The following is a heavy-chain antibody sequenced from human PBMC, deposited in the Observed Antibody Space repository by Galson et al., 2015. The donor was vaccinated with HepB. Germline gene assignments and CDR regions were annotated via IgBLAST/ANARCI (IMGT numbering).Heavy chain of an antibody. J-gene: IGHJ4*02. V-gene: IGHV3-23*01. CDR1: GFTFSNYA. CDR2: ISGRGGTT. D-gene: IGHD6-13*01. CDR3: AKALPSSSWYFDY. Sequence: SLRLSCAASGFTFSNYAMNWVRQAPGKGLEWVSCISGRGGTTYYADSVKGRFTITRDDPNNTLSLQMNSLRAEDTAVYYCAKALPSSSWYFDYWGQGTLVTVSS.